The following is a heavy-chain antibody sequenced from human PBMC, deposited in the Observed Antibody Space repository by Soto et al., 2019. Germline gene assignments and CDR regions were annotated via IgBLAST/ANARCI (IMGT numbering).Heavy chain of an antibody. V-gene: IGHV3-30*18. CDR1: GFTFSLYG. CDR2: ISYDGSKK. Sequence: QVQLVESGGGVVQAGRSLRLSCAASGFTFSLYGMHWVRQAPGKGLEWVAVISYDGSKKYYADSVKGRFTISRDNSKNTLYLQMNSLRAEDTAVFYCAKDLSQKEESGGEVDYWGQGTLVTVSS. D-gene: IGHD6-19*01. CDR3: AKDLSQKEESGGEVDY. J-gene: IGHJ4*02.